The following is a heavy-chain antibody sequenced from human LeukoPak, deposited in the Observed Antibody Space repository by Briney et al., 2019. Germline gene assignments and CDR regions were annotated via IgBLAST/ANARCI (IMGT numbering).Heavy chain of an antibody. V-gene: IGHV3-48*01. CDR3: ARDPSGIAAAGIG. D-gene: IGHD6-13*01. J-gene: IGHJ4*02. CDR2: ISSSSSTI. CDR1: GFTFSSYS. Sequence: GGSLRLSCAASGFTFSSYSMNWVRKAPGKGLEWVSYISSSSSTIYYADSVKGRFTISRDNAKNSLYLQMNSLRAEDTAVYYCARDPSGIAAAGIGWGQGTLVTVSS.